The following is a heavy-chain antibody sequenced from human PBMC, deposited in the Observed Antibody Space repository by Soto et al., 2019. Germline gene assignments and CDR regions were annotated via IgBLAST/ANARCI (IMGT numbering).Heavy chain of an antibody. CDR2: IIPIFGTA. CDR3: ARDGGVYDYSPFDY. J-gene: IGHJ4*02. CDR1: GGTFSSYA. Sequence: QVQLVQSGAEVKKPGSSVKVSCKASGGTFSSYAISWVRQAPGQGLEWMGGIIPIFGTANYAKKFQGRVTSTAEESTSTAYMELSSLRSEDTAVYYCARDGGVYDYSPFDYWGQGTLVTVSS. V-gene: IGHV1-69*12. D-gene: IGHD4-4*01.